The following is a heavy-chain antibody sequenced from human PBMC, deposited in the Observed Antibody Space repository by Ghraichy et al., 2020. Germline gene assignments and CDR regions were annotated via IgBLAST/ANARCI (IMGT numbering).Heavy chain of an antibody. J-gene: IGHJ4*02. CDR2: IYHSGST. D-gene: IGHD6-6*01. CDR3: ARAESIAARTPLGY. Sequence: SETLSLTCAVSGYSISSGYYWGWIRPPPGKGLEWIGSIYHSGSTYYNPSLKSRVTISVDTSKKQLSLKLSSATAADAAVYYCARAESIAARTPLGYWGQGTRVTVSS. V-gene: IGHV4-38-2*01. CDR1: GYSISSGYY.